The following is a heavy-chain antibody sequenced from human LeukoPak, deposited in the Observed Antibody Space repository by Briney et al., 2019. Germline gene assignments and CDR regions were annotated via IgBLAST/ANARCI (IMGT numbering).Heavy chain of an antibody. CDR2: ISGSGGST. V-gene: IGHV3-23*01. CDR3: ARDMIVPRYYFDY. CDR1: GFTFSSYA. Sequence: PGGSLRLSCAASGFTFSSYAMSWVRQAPGKGLEWVSAISGSGGSTYYADSVKGRFTISRDNSKNTLYLQMNSLRAEDTAVYYCARDMIVPRYYFDYWGQGTLVTVSS. J-gene: IGHJ4*02. D-gene: IGHD3-22*01.